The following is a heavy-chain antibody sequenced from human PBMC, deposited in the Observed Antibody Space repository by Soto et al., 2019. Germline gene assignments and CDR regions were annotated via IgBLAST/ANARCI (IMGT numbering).Heavy chain of an antibody. CDR3: TTPSLTTVVILGDAFDI. J-gene: IGHJ3*02. V-gene: IGHV3-15*01. D-gene: IGHD4-17*01. CDR1: GFTFSNAW. Sequence: GGSLRLSCAASGFTFSNAWMSWVRQAPGKGLEWVGRIKSKTDGGTTDYAAPVKGRFTISRDDSKNTLYLQMNSLKTEDTAVYCCTTPSLTTVVILGDAFDIWGQGTMVTVSS. CDR2: IKSKTDGGTT.